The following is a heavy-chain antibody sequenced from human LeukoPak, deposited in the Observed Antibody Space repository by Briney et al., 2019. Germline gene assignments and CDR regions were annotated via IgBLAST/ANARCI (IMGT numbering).Heavy chain of an antibody. Sequence: PSETLSFTCSVSGGSFNSRNYYWGWIRQPPGKGLEWIGSIFYSGRAYYNPSLQSRVTIFIDTSKNQFSLRLSSVTAADTAVYYCARVRPIVAAAGTGIFDYWGQGTLVTVSS. CDR2: IFYSGRA. CDR1: GGSFNSRNYY. CDR3: ARVRPIVAAAGTGIFDY. J-gene: IGHJ4*02. D-gene: IGHD6-13*01. V-gene: IGHV4-39*07.